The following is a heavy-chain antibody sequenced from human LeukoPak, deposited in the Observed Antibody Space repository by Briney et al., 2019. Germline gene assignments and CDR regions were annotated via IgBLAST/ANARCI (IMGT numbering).Heavy chain of an antibody. V-gene: IGHV3-23*01. J-gene: IGHJ4*02. CDR3: AKGGSPVLYGSGRFDY. CDR1: GFTFDDYG. Sequence: GGSLRLSCAASGFTFDDYGMSWVRQAPGKGLEWVSVISGSGTNTYYADSVKGRFTISRDNSKNTLYLQMNSLRAEDTAVYYCAKGGSPVLYGSGRFDYWGQGTLVTVSS. CDR2: ISGSGTNT. D-gene: IGHD3-10*01.